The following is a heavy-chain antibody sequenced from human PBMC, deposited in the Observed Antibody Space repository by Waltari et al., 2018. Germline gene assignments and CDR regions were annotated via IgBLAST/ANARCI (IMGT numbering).Heavy chain of an antibody. V-gene: IGHV4-59*02. Sequence: QVQLQESGPGLVKPSETLSLTCAISGDSVSSYCWTWIRQPRGKGLEWLGSVYYSGSSNYSPSLKSRVTISVDTTRNNFSLKLSSVTAADTARYYCARLNDISGYYYVDYWGQGALVTVSS. D-gene: IGHD3-22*01. CDR2: VYYSGSS. J-gene: IGHJ4*02. CDR3: ARLNDISGYYYVDY. CDR1: GDSVSSYC.